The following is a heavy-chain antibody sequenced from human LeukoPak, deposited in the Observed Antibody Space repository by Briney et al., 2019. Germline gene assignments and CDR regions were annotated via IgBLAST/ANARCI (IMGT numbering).Heavy chain of an antibody. CDR2: IIPIFGTA. V-gene: IGHV1-69*05. D-gene: IGHD1-20*01. CDR1: GYTFTSHG. J-gene: IGHJ3*02. Sequence: SVKVSCKASGYTFTSHGISWVRQAPGQGLEWMGGIIPIFGTANYAQKFQGRVTITTDESTSTAYMELSSLRSEDTAVYYCARSNWNRAVGAFDIWGQGTMVTVSS. CDR3: ARSNWNRAVGAFDI.